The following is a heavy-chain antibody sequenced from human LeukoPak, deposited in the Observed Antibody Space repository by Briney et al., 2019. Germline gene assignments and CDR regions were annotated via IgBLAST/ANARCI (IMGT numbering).Heavy chain of an antibody. Sequence: GASVTVSFKASGYTFTGYYMHWVRQAPGQGLEWMGWINPNSGGTNYAQKFQGWVTMTRDTSISTAYMELSRLRSDDTAVYYCARGGKWELSADYYYGMDVWGQGTTVTVSS. J-gene: IGHJ6*02. V-gene: IGHV1-2*04. CDR2: INPNSGGT. D-gene: IGHD1-26*01. CDR1: GYTFTGYY. CDR3: ARGGKWELSADYYYGMDV.